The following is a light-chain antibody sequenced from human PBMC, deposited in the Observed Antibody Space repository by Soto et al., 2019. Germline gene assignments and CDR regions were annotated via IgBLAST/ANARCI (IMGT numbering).Light chain of an antibody. CDR2: GAS. J-gene: IGKJ4*01. V-gene: IGKV3-20*01. Sequence: EIVMTHSPVTLSVSRWEIATLSCRASQSVRSNLAWYQQKPGQAPSLLIYGASSRATGIPDRFSGSGSGTDFTLTISRLEPEDFAVYYCQQYGSSPRTFGGGTKVDIK. CDR3: QQYGSSPRT. CDR1: QSVRSN.